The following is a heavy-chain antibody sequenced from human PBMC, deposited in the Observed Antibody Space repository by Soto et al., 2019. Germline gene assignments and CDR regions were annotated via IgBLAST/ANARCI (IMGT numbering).Heavy chain of an antibody. CDR1: GGSVTTNYW. J-gene: IGHJ4*02. CDR2: MSHSGPT. V-gene: IGHV4-4*02. D-gene: IGHD6-19*01. CDR3: GMSRGLYTIHS. Sequence: QLQESGPGLVKPSGTLSLTCAVSGGSVTTNYWWGWVRQSPVTGLEWIGDMSHSGPTNYSPSLKLRVTLSVDTSKDQFSLELKSVTVADTAVYFCGMSRGLYTIHSWGQGTLVTVSS.